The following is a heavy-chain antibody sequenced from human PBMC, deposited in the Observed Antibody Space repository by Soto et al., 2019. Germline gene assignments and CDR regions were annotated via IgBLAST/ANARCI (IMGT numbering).Heavy chain of an antibody. CDR3: SKIAGNYNPGDYFDY. D-gene: IGHD4-4*01. CDR1: EFTFPNYA. Sequence: GGSLRLSCAASEFTFPNYAMSWVRQAPGKGLDWVSATTGSGDSTFYADSVKGRFTISRDNSRNTLFLQMHSLRAEDTAVYYXSKIAGNYNPGDYFDYWGQGTLVTVSS. V-gene: IGHV3-23*01. J-gene: IGHJ4*02. CDR2: TTGSGDST.